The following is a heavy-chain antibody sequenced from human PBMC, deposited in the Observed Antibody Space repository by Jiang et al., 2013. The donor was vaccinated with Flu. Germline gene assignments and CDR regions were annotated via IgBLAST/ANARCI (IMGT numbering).Heavy chain of an antibody. Sequence: GAEVKKPGESLKISCKGSGYSFTTYWIGWVRQMPGKGLEWVAIIYPSDSNTRYSPSFQGQVTISADKSISTAYLQWSRLKASDTALYYCTLHERYDYPVDYWGQGTLVTVSS. CDR2: IYPSDSNT. CDR1: GYSFTTYW. D-gene: IGHD1-1*01. J-gene: IGHJ4*02. CDR3: TLHERYDYPVDY. V-gene: IGHV5-51*01.